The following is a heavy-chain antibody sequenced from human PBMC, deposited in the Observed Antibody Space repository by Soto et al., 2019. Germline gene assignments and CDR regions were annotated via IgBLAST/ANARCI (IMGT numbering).Heavy chain of an antibody. D-gene: IGHD6-19*01. V-gene: IGHV3-74*01. CDR2: INSDGSST. CDR3: AKGYSSGWVFDY. CDR1: GFTFSSYW. Sequence: EVQLVESGGGLVQPGGSLRLSCAASGFTFSSYWMHWVHQAPGKGLVWVSRINSDGSSTSYADSVKGRFTISRDNAKNTLYLQMNSLRAEDTAVYYCAKGYSSGWVFDYWGQGTLVTVSS. J-gene: IGHJ4*02.